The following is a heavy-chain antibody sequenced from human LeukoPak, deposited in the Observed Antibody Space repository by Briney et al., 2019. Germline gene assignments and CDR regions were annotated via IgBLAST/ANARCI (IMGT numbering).Heavy chain of an antibody. CDR3: ARSIIGDYYMDV. CDR1: GFTLSSYS. D-gene: IGHD3-10*01. J-gene: IGHJ6*03. CDR2: ITTTSSPI. V-gene: IGHV3-48*01. Sequence: AGSLRLSCAASGFTLSSYSMNWVRQAPGKGLEWLAYITTTSSPIYYADSVKGRFTISRDSSLYLQMNSLRAEDTAVYYCARSIIGDYYMDVWGKGTTVTVSS.